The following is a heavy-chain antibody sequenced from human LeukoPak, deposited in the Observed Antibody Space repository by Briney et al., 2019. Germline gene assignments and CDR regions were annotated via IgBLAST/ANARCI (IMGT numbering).Heavy chain of an antibody. CDR1: GSIFTSYW. V-gene: IGHV5-51*01. CDR2: IYPGDSDT. CDR3: ARRGEGYYYYMDV. Sequence: PGGSLQISVQCSGSIFTSYWIGGVRQLPGKGLEGMGIIYPGDSDTRYSPSFQGQVTISADKSISTAYLQWSSLKASDTAMYYCARRGEGYYYYMDVWGKGTTVTVSS. D-gene: IGHD3-16*01. J-gene: IGHJ6*03.